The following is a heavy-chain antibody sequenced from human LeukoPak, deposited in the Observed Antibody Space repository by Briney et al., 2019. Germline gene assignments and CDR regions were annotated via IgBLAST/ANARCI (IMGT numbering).Heavy chain of an antibody. J-gene: IGHJ6*03. CDR3: ATGVPQTIRGVIRYYYYYMDV. Sequence: ASVKVSCKVSGYTLTELSMHWVRQAPGKGLEWMGGFDPEDGETIYAQKFQGRVTMTEDTSTDTAYMELSSMRSEDTAVYYCATGVPQTIRGVIRYYYYYMDVRGKGTTVTVSS. CDR2: FDPEDGET. CDR1: GYTLTELS. V-gene: IGHV1-24*01. D-gene: IGHD3-10*01.